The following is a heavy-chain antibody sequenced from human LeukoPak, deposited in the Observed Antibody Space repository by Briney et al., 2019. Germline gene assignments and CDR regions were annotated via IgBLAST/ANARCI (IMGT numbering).Heavy chain of an antibody. J-gene: IGHJ5*02. D-gene: IGHD3-22*01. CDR2: IYYSGST. CDR1: GGSISSSSYY. V-gene: IGHV4-61*05. CDR3: ARMGNYYDSSGSPRWFDP. Sequence: SETLSLTCTVSGGSISSSSYYWSWIRQPPGKGLEWIGYIYYSGSTNYNPSFKSRVTISVDTSKNQFSPKLSSVTAADTAVYYCARMGNYYDSSGSPRWFDPWGQGTLVTVSS.